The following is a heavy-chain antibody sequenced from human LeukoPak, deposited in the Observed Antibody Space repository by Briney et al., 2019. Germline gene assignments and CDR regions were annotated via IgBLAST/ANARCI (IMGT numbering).Heavy chain of an antibody. CDR1: GFTFSSYG. V-gene: IGHV3-30*03. Sequence: PGGSLRLSCAASGFTFSSYGMHWVRQAPGKGLEWVAVISYDGSNKYYADSVKGRFTISRDNSKSTLYLQMNSLRVEDTAVFYCATDRDSSGWYREFDYWGQGTLVTVSS. D-gene: IGHD6-19*01. CDR3: ATDRDSSGWYREFDY. CDR2: ISYDGSNK. J-gene: IGHJ4*02.